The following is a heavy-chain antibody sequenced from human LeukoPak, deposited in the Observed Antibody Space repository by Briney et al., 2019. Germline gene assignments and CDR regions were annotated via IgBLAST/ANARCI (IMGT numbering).Heavy chain of an antibody. V-gene: IGHV3-21*01. CDR2: ISSSSSYI. J-gene: IGHJ4*02. CDR1: GFTFSNYN. Sequence: GGSLRLSCAVSGFTFSNYNTNWVRQAPGKGLEWVSFISSSSSYIYYADSVKGRFTISRDNAKNSLYLQMNSLRAEDTAVYYCARDSGGYFDRNHFGYWGQGTLVTVSS. CDR3: ARDSGGYFDRNHFGY. D-gene: IGHD3-9*01.